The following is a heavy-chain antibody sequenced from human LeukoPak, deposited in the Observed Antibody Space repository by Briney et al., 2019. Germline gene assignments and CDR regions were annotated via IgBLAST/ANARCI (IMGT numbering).Heavy chain of an antibody. V-gene: IGHV3-7*01. Sequence: GGSLRLSCAASGFTFSSYWMSWVRQAPGKGLEWVANIKQDGSEKYYVDSVKGRFTISRDNAKNSLYLQMNSLRAEDTAVYHCASNTMVRGVPIDYWGQGTLVTVSS. CDR3: ASNTMVRGVPIDY. J-gene: IGHJ4*02. D-gene: IGHD3-10*01. CDR2: IKQDGSEK. CDR1: GFTFSSYW.